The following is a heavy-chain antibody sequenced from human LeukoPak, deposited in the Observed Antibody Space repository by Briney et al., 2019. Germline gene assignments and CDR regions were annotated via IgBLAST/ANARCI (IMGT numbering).Heavy chain of an antibody. Sequence: GGSLRLSCAASGFTFDDYGMSWVRQAPGKGLECVSGINCNCGSTGYADSVKGRFTISRDNAKNTLYLQKNSLRAEDTALYYCARGSLRFLEWLLESDWYMDVWGKGTTVTVSS. D-gene: IGHD3-3*01. J-gene: IGHJ6*03. CDR3: ARGSLRFLEWLLESDWYMDV. V-gene: IGHV3-20*04. CDR1: GFTFDDYG. CDR2: INCNCGST.